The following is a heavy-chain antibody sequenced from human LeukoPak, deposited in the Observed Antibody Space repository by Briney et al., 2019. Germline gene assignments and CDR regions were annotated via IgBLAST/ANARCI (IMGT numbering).Heavy chain of an antibody. CDR2: ISGSGAST. CDR3: ARGRPHGNDY. Sequence: GGSLRLSCAASGFTFSSYAMSWVRQAPGKGLEWVSIISGSGASTYYGDSVKGRFTISRDNSKNMLYLQMNSLRVEDTAVYYCARGRPHGNDYWGQGTLVTVSS. V-gene: IGHV3-23*01. J-gene: IGHJ4*02. D-gene: IGHD4-23*01. CDR1: GFTFSSYA.